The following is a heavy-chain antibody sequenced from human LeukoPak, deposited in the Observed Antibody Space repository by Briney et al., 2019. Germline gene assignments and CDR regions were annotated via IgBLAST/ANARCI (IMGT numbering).Heavy chain of an antibody. CDR1: GFTFSSYG. Sequence: PGGSLRLSCAASGFTFSSYGMHWVRQAPGKGLEGVAIIWYDGSNEYYADSVKGQFTISRDNSKNTLYLQMNSLRAEDTAVYYCARALWPYYFDYWGQGTLVTVSS. V-gene: IGHV3-33*08. CDR2: IWYDGSNE. J-gene: IGHJ4*02. D-gene: IGHD2-21*01. CDR3: ARALWPYYFDY.